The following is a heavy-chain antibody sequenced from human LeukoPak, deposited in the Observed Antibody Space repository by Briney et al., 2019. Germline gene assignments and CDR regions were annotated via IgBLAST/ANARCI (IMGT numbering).Heavy chain of an antibody. Sequence: ASVTVSCKASGGTFSSYAISWVRQAPGQGLEWMGIIIPSGGSTSYAQKFQGRVTMTRDTSTSTVYMELSSLGSEDTAVYYAARAGYDSSGYYSYWGQGTLVTVSS. CDR3: ARAGYDSSGYYSY. V-gene: IGHV1-46*01. CDR1: GGTFSSYA. D-gene: IGHD3-22*01. J-gene: IGHJ4*02. CDR2: IIPSGGST.